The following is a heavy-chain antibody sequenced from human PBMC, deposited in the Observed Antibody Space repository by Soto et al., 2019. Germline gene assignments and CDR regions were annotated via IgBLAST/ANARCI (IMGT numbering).Heavy chain of an antibody. D-gene: IGHD2-2*01. CDR2: VYHSGST. Sequence: SETLSLTCAVSNYPISSGFYWGWLRQPPGKGLEWIANVYHSGSTFYNPALKSRVTISRDTSNNQFSLKLNSVTAADTAVYYCARSLCSTVTCSAAGFDPWGQGTLATVSS. J-gene: IGHJ5*02. CDR1: NYPISSGFY. V-gene: IGHV4-38-2*01. CDR3: ARSLCSTVTCSAAGFDP.